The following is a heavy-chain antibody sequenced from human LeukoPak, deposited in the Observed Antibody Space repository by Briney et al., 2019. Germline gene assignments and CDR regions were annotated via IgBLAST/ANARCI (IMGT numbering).Heavy chain of an antibody. CDR3: AREDSDIVVVTVHRERYFDY. J-gene: IGHJ4*02. D-gene: IGHD2-21*02. Sequence: GGSLRLSCAASGFTFSSYEMNWVRQAPGKGLEWVSYISSSGSTIYYADSVKGRFTISRDNAKNSLYLQMNSLRAEDTAVYYCAREDSDIVVVTVHRERYFDYWGQGTLVTVSS. CDR2: ISSSGSTI. V-gene: IGHV3-48*03. CDR1: GFTFSSYE.